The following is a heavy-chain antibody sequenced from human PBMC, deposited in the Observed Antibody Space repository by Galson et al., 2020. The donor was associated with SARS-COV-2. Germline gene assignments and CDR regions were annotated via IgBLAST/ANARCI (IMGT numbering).Heavy chain of an antibody. CDR1: GFTFSSYG. D-gene: IGHD2-2*02. CDR2: ISYDGSNK. Sequence: TGGSLRLSCAASGFTFSSYGMHWVRQAPGKGLEWVAVISYDGSNKYYADSVKGRFTISRDNSKNTLYLQMNSLRAEDTAVYYCSNDWGYCSSTSCYRYYYYGMDGWGQGTTVTVSS. J-gene: IGHJ6*02. CDR3: SNDWGYCSSTSCYRYYYYGMDG. V-gene: IGHV3-30*18.